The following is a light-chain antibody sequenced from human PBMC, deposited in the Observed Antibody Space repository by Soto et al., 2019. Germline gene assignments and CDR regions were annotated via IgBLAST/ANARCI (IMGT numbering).Light chain of an antibody. J-gene: IGKJ2*01. CDR2: AAS. CDR3: QQSYCAPYT. CDR1: QSIYSS. V-gene: IGKV1-39*01. Sequence: DIQMPQSPSSLSASVGDRVTITCRASQSIYSSLNWYHQKPGKAPKLLIYAASNLQSGVPPRFGGSGSGTDFTPSISSLQPDDFATYYGQQSYCAPYTFGQGTKLEI.